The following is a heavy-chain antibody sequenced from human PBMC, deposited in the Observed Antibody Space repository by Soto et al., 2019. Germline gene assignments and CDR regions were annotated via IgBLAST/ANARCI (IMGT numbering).Heavy chain of an antibody. V-gene: IGHV5-10-1*01. Sequence: PVESLKISCKGSGYSFTSYWIRWERQMPGKGLERMGRIVPIYSYTNYSPSFQGHVTFSADKSISTAYLQWSSLKASDTPMHYCASLSSSWSFATRRSSYYCGMDVWGRGTRVTVSS. CDR3: ASLSSSWSFATRRSSYYCGMDV. D-gene: IGHD6-13*01. CDR1: GYSFTSYW. CDR2: IVPIYSYT. J-gene: IGHJ6*02.